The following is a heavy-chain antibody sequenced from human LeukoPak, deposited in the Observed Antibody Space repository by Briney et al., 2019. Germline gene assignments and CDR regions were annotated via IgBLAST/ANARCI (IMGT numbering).Heavy chain of an antibody. CDR2: ISWNSGSI. CDR1: GFTFDDYA. V-gene: IGHV3-9*01. Sequence: GGSLRLSCAASGFTFDDYAMHWVRQAPGKGLEWVSGISWNSGSIGYADSVKGRFTTSRDNAKNSLYLQMNSLRAEDTALYYCAKDIDPVSSSSLDYWGQGTLVTVSS. J-gene: IGHJ4*02. CDR3: AKDIDPVSSSSLDY. D-gene: IGHD6-6*01.